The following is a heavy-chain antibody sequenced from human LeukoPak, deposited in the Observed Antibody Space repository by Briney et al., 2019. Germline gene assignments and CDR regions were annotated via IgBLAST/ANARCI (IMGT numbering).Heavy chain of an antibody. CDR2: MNPNSGNT. CDR3: ASRPMVRGVATAVDY. CDR1: GYTFTSYD. V-gene: IGHV1-8*01. D-gene: IGHD3-10*01. Sequence: ASVKVSCKASGYTFTSYDINWVRQATGQGFEWMGWMNPNSGNTGYAQKFQGRVTMTRNTSISTAYMELSSLRSEDTAVYYCASRPMVRGVATAVDYWGQGTLVTVSS. J-gene: IGHJ4*02.